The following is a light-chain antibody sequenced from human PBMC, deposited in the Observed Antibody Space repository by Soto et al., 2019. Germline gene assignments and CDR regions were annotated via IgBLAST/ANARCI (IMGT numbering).Light chain of an antibody. CDR3: QQYGSSPRYT. Sequence: EIVLTQSPGTLSLSPGERATLSCRASQSVSSSYLAWYQQKPGQAPRLLIYGASSRATGIPDRFSGSGSGTDFTITISRLEHEDFAVYYWQQYGSSPRYTFGQGTKLEIK. CDR1: QSVSSSY. J-gene: IGKJ2*01. CDR2: GAS. V-gene: IGKV3-20*01.